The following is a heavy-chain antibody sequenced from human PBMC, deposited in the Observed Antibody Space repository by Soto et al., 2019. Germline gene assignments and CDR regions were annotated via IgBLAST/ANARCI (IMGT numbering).Heavy chain of an antibody. CDR2: MNPNSGNT. Sequence: QVQLVQSGAEVKKPGASVKVSCKASGYTFTSYDINWVRQATGQGLEWMGWMNPNSGNTGYAQKFQGRVTLTSNTAISTAYMELSSLSFEDTAVYYCARDTTYYDFWSGYSYYYYYGMDVWGQGTTVTVSS. CDR1: GYTFTSYD. CDR3: ARDTTYYDFWSGYSYYYYYGMDV. V-gene: IGHV1-8*01. J-gene: IGHJ6*02. D-gene: IGHD3-3*01.